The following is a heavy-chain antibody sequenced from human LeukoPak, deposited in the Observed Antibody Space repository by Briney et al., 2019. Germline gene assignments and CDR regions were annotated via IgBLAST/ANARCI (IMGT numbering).Heavy chain of an antibody. CDR2: INAGNGNT. CDR3: ARGRCSSTSCAPWWFDP. Sequence: GASVKVSCKASGCTFTSYAMHWVRQAPGQRLEWMGWINAGNGNTKYSQKFQGRVTITRDTSASTAYMELSSLRSEDTAVYYCARGRCSSTSCAPWWFDPWGQGTLVTVSS. CDR1: GCTFTSYA. D-gene: IGHD2-2*01. V-gene: IGHV1-3*01. J-gene: IGHJ5*02.